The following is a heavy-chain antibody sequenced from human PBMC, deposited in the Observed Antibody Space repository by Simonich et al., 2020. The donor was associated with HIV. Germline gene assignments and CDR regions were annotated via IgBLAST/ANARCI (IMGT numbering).Heavy chain of an antibody. CDR2: INPNSGYT. CDR3: ARAGVRQWLVQYLQH. D-gene: IGHD6-19*01. J-gene: IGHJ1*01. Sequence: QVQLVQSGAEVKKPGASVKVSCKASGYNFTGYYLHWVRQSPVQGREWMGWINPNSGYTKYAQHFQGRVSMTRDTSISTAYMELSRLTSDDTAILYCARAGVRQWLVQYLQHWGQGTLVSVSS. CDR1: GYNFTGYY. V-gene: IGHV1-2*02.